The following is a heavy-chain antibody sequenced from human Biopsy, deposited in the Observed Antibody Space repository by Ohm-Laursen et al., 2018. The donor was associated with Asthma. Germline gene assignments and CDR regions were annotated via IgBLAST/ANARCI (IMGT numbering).Heavy chain of an antibody. V-gene: IGHV4-39*01. Sequence: SETLSLTCTVSGASITSSAYYWGWIRQPPGKGLEWIGSMYYGETTYYSPSLKSRVTISVDTSKNQFSLKLTPVTAADTAVYYCVRGSSSWHHGPFHYYYGLDVWGQGTTATVSS. CDR3: VRGSSSWHHGPFHYYYGLDV. CDR2: MYYGETT. D-gene: IGHD6-13*01. CDR1: GASITSSAYY. J-gene: IGHJ6*02.